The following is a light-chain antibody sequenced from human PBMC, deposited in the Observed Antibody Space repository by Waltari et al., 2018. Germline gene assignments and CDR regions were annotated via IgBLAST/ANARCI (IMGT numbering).Light chain of an antibody. CDR2: QDT. V-gene: IGLV3-1*01. CDR3: SSYAGTSTFYV. J-gene: IGLJ1*01. CDR1: KLGDKY. Sequence: SYELTQPNSVSVAPGQTASISCSGDKLGDKYACWYQQKPGQSPVLVIHQDTKRPSGIPERFSGSNSGNTASLTVSGLQADDEADYYCSSYAGTSTFYVFGTGTEVTVL.